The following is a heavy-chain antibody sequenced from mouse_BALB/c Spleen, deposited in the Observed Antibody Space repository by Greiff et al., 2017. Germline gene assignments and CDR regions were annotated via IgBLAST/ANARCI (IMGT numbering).Heavy chain of an antibody. Sequence: QVQLQQSGAELVKPGASVKLSCKASGYTFTSYWMHWVKQRPGQGLEWIGEINPSNGRTNYNEKFKSKATLTVDKSSSTAYMQLSSLTSEDSAVYYCARQGWSAWFAYWGQGTLVTVSA. CDR2: INPSNGRT. CDR3: ARQGWSAWFAY. V-gene: IGHV1S81*02. J-gene: IGHJ3*01. CDR1: GYTFTSYW. D-gene: IGHD2-3*01.